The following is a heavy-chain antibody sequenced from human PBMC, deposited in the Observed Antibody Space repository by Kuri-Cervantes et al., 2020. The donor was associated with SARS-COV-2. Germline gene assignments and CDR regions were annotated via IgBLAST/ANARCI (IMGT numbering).Heavy chain of an antibody. V-gene: IGHV1-18*01. Sequence: ASVKVSCKASGYTFTSYGISWVRQAPGQGLEWMGWISAYNGNTNYAQKLQGRVTMTTDTSTSTAYMELRSLRSDDTAVYYCAREAYSYGFIYYYYMDVWGKGTTVTVSS. CDR3: AREAYSYGFIYYYYMDV. D-gene: IGHD5-18*01. J-gene: IGHJ6*03. CDR1: GYTFTSYG. CDR2: ISAYNGNT.